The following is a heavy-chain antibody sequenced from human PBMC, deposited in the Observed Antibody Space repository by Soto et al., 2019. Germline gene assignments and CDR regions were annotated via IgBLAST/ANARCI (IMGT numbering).Heavy chain of an antibody. D-gene: IGHD6-13*01. Sequence: SVKVSCKASGFTFTSSAVQWVRQARGQRLEWIGWIVVGSGNTNYAQKFQERVTITRDMSTSTAYMELSSLRSEDTAVYYCAAEDFRTAAGRYYYYYGMDVWGQGTTVTVSS. CDR3: AAEDFRTAAGRYYYYYGMDV. V-gene: IGHV1-58*01. J-gene: IGHJ6*02. CDR2: IVVGSGNT. CDR1: GFTFTSSA.